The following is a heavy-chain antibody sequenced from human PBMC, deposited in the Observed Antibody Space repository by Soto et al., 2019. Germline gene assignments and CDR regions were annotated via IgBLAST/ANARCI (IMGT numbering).Heavy chain of an antibody. CDR2: MNPNSGNT. CDR3: ASGGSSGPMGYNWFDP. Sequence: QVQLVQSGAEVKKPGASVKVSCKASGYTFTSYDINWVRQATGQGLEWMGWMNPNSGNTGYAQKFQGRVTMTRNTXRXXAYMELSSLRSEDTAVYYCASGGSSGPMGYNWFDPWGQGTLVTVSS. J-gene: IGHJ5*02. D-gene: IGHD6-19*01. CDR1: GYTFTSYD. V-gene: IGHV1-8*01.